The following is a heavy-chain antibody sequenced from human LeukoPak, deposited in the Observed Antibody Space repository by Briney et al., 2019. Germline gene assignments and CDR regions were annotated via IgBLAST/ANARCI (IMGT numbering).Heavy chain of an antibody. CDR3: ASTRFWSGYYD. V-gene: IGHV3-21*01. Sequence: GGSLRLSCAASGFTFSSYSMNWVRQAPGKGLEWVSSISSSSSYIYYADSVKGRFTISRDNAKSSLYLQMNSLRAEDTAVYYCASTRFWSGYYDGGQGTLVTVSS. D-gene: IGHD3-3*01. CDR1: GFTFSSYS. J-gene: IGHJ4*02. CDR2: ISSSSSYI.